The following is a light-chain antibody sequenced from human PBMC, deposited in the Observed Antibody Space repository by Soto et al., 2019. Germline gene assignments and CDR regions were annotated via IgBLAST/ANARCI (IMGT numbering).Light chain of an antibody. CDR3: QQYKNRPPMA. V-gene: IGKV3-15*01. Sequence: EIVMTQSPATLSVSPGERATLSCRASQSVSSNLAWYQQKPGQAPRLLIYGASTRATGIPARFSGSGSGTEFTLTISILQSEDFAVYYCQQYKNRPPMAFGQGTKVEIK. J-gene: IGKJ1*01. CDR2: GAS. CDR1: QSVSSN.